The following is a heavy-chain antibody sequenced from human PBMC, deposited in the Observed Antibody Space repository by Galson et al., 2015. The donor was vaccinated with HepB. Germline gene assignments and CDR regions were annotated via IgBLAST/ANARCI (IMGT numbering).Heavy chain of an antibody. CDR2: ISSGGENI. V-gene: IGHV3-48*01. D-gene: IGHD1-1*01. CDR1: DFSFSSYS. CDR3: AREQRLERHFDY. Sequence: SLRLSCAASDFSFSSYSFNWVRQAPRKGLQWISYISSGGENIYYADSVKGRFTISRDNSKNTLYLQMNSLRAEDTAVYYCAREQRLERHFDYWGQGTLVTVSS. J-gene: IGHJ4*02.